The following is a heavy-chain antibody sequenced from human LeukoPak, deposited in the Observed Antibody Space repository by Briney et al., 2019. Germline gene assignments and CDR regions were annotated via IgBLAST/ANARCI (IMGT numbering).Heavy chain of an antibody. CDR3: AADPGPRRFDY. D-gene: IGHD1-14*01. CDR1: GGSISSSSYY. V-gene: IGHV4-39*07. CDR2: IYFRGTT. J-gene: IGHJ4*02. Sequence: SETLSLTCTVSGGSISSSSYYWDWIRQPPGKGLEWIGSIYFRGTTYYNPSLKSRVTISVDTSKNQFSLKLSSVTAADTAVYYCAADPGPRRFDYWGRGTLVTVSS.